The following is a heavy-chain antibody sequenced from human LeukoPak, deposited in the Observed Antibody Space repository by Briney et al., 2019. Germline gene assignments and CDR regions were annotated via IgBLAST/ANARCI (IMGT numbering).Heavy chain of an antibody. J-gene: IGHJ6*03. D-gene: IGHD2-2*01. Sequence: SETLSLTCTVSGGSISSYYWSWIRQPPGKGLEWIGYIYYSGSTNYNPSLKSRVTISVDTSKNQFSLKLSSVTAADTAVYYCAREVVVPAANGGYYYYMDVWGKGTTVTVSS. CDR1: GGSISSYY. CDR3: AREVVVPAANGGYYYYMDV. CDR2: IYYSGST. V-gene: IGHV4-59*01.